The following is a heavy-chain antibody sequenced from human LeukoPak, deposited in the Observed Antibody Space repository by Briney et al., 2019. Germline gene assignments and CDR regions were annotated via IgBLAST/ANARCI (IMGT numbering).Heavy chain of an antibody. CDR1: GFTFSSYA. CDR2: ISGSGGST. J-gene: IGHJ1*01. V-gene: IGHV3-23*01. D-gene: IGHD3-22*01. CDR3: AKKVVTSSAEYFQH. Sequence: GGSLRLSCAASGFTFSSYAMSWVRQAPVKGLEWVSGISGSGGSTYYADSVKGRFTISRDNSKNTLYLQMNSLRAEDTAVYYCAKKVVTSSAEYFQHWGQGTLVTVSS.